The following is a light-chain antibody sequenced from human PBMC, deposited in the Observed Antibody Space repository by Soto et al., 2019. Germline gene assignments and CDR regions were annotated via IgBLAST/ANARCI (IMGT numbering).Light chain of an antibody. J-gene: IGKJ4*01. Sequence: DTVLTQSPATLSLSPGERATLSCRASQSVSHYLAWYQQKPGQAPRLLIYDTFNMAAGIPVRFSGSGSGTDFTLTISSLEPEDFALYYCQQRSDWPLTFGGGTKVEIK. CDR2: DTF. CDR1: QSVSHY. V-gene: IGKV3-11*01. CDR3: QQRSDWPLT.